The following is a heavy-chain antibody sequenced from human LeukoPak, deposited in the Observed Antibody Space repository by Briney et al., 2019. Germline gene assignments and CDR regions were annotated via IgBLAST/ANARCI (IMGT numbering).Heavy chain of an antibody. V-gene: IGHV4-4*07. CDR1: GGSISSYY. Sequence: SETLPLTCTVSGGSISSYYWSWIRQPAGKGLEWIGRIYTSGSTNYNPSLKSRVTMSVDTSKNQFSLKLSSVTAADTAVYYCARGHYYDSNGGYFDYWGQGTLVTVSS. J-gene: IGHJ4*02. CDR2: IYTSGST. CDR3: ARGHYYDSNGGYFDY. D-gene: IGHD3-22*01.